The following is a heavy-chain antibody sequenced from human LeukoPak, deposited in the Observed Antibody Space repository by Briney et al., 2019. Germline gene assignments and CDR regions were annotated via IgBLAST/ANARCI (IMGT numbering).Heavy chain of an antibody. Sequence: GGSLRLSCAASGFTFSSYSMNWVRQAPGKGLEWVPSISSSSSYIYYADSVKGRFTISRDNARNSLYLQMNSLRAEDTAVYYCARDALYCSSTSCYTRDYFDYWGQGTLVSVSS. CDR3: ARDALYCSSTSCYTRDYFDY. J-gene: IGHJ4*02. D-gene: IGHD2-2*02. CDR1: GFTFSSYS. CDR2: ISSSSSYI. V-gene: IGHV3-21*01.